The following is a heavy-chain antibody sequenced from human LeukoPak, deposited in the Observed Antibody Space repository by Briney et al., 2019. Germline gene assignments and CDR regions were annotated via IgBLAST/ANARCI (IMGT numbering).Heavy chain of an antibody. CDR3: AKDPNGSWSFDY. D-gene: IGHD1-26*01. CDR1: GFTFRSYG. J-gene: IGHJ4*02. CDR2: IWYDGSNK. Sequence: GGSLRLSXAASGFTFRSYGMHWVRQAPGKGLEWVAVIWYDGSNKYYADSVKGRFTISRGNSKNTLYLQMNSLRAEDTAVYYCAKDPNGSWSFDYWGQGTLVTVSS. V-gene: IGHV3-33*06.